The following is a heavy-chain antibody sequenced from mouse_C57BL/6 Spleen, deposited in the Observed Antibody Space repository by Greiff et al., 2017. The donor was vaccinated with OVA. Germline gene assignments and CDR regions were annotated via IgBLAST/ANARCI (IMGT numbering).Heavy chain of an antibody. CDR1: GFTFNTYA. CDR2: IRSKSSNYAT. CDR3: VRDRSYGSSASWYFDV. J-gene: IGHJ1*03. Sequence: DGSLKLSCAASGFTFNTYAMHWARQAPGKGLEWVARIRSKSSNYATYYADSVKDRFTISRDDSQSMLYLQMNNLKTEDTAMYYCVRDRSYGSSASWYFDVWGTGTTVTVSS. D-gene: IGHD1-1*01. V-gene: IGHV10-3*01.